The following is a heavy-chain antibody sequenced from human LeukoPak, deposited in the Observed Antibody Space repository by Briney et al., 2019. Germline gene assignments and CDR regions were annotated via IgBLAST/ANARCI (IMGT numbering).Heavy chain of an antibody. CDR2: IYPGDSDT. CDR1: GYSFTSYW. D-gene: IGHD6-19*01. CDR3: ARQLGIAVAGTSSDY. J-gene: IGHJ4*02. V-gene: IGHV5-51*01. Sequence: GESLKISCKGSGYSFTSYWIGWVRQMPGKGLEWMEIIYPGDSDTRYSPSFQGQVTISADKSISTAYLQWSSLKASDTAMYYCARQLGIAVAGTSSDYWGQGTLVTVSS.